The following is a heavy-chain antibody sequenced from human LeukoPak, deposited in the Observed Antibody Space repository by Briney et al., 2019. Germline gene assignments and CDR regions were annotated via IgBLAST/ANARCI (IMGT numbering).Heavy chain of an antibody. D-gene: IGHD2-15*01. CDR1: GGTFISYA. V-gene: IGHV1-69*01. J-gene: IGHJ5*02. CDR2: IIPIFGTA. Sequence: SXXVSCKASGGTFISYAISWVRQAPGQGLEWMGGIIPIFGTANYAQKFQGRVTITADESTSTAYMELSSLRSEDTAVYYCARGPARISKGNWFDPWGQGTLVTVSS. CDR3: ARGPARISKGNWFDP.